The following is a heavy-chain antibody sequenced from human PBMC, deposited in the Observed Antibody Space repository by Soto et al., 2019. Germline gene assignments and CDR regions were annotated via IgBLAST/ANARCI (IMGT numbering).Heavy chain of an antibody. CDR1: GYTFTGYY. J-gene: IGHJ5*02. CDR3: ARGGYYDSSGYYFWFDP. V-gene: IGHV1-2*04. D-gene: IGHD3-22*01. Sequence: QVQLVQSGAEVKKPGASVKVSCKASGYTFTGYYMHWVRQAPGQGLEWMGWINPNSGGTNYAQKLQGWVTMTRDTSISTAYMELSRLRSDDTAVYYCARGGYYDSSGYYFWFDPWGQGTLVTVSS. CDR2: INPNSGGT.